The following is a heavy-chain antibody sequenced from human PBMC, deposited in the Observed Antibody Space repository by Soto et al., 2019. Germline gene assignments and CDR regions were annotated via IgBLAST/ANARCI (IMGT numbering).Heavy chain of an antibody. V-gene: IGHV2-5*01. J-gene: IGHJ4*02. CDR2: IYWNDDK. D-gene: IGHD2-15*01. CDR1: GFSLTTSGVG. CDR3: AHRRISSGHDY. Sequence: QITLKESGPTLVKPTQTLTLTCSFSGFSLTTSGVGVGWIRQPPGKALEWLAVIYWNDDKRYSPSLTSRLTIPKDTSKNQLVLTMTNMDPVDTATYYWAHRRISSGHDYWGQGTLVTVSS.